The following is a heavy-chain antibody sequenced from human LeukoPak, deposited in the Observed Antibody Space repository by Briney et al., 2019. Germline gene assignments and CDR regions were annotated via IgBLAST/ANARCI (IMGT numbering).Heavy chain of an antibody. Sequence: SETLSLTCSVSGGSISSSSYYWGWIRQAPGKGLEWIGSIYYSGRTYYNPSLKSRVTISIDTSKNQFSLKLRSLTAAATAVYYCARVPIMPGGFRFDYWGQGTLVTVSS. V-gene: IGHV4-39*07. D-gene: IGHD1-14*01. J-gene: IGHJ4*02. CDR2: IYYSGRT. CDR1: GGSISSSSYY. CDR3: ARVPIMPGGFRFDY.